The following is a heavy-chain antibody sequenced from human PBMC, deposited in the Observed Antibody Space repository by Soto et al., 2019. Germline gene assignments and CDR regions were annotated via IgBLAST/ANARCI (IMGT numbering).Heavy chain of an antibody. CDR2: LTGSGGST. V-gene: IGHV3-23*01. CDR3: AKQIAYNSGIDY. Sequence: EVRLLESGGGLVQRGGSLRLSCAASGFSFNTYAMSWVRQTPGRGLGWVSLLTGSGGSTYYADSVKGRFTLSRDNFRNTVFLQMNSLRADDTAVYYCAKQIAYNSGIDYWGQGPLVTVSS. J-gene: IGHJ4*02. CDR1: GFSFNTYA. D-gene: IGHD1-1*01.